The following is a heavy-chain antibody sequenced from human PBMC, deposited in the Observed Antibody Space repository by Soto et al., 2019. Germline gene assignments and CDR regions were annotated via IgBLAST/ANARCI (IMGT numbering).Heavy chain of an antibody. D-gene: IGHD6-13*01. V-gene: IGHV1-69*06. Sequence: SVKVSCKASGGTFSSYAISWVRQAPGQGLEWMGGIIPIFGTANYAQKFQGRVTITADKSTSTAYMELSSLRSEDTAVYYCARAMGDSSSWYFHWFDPWGQGTLVTVSS. CDR2: IIPIFGTA. CDR1: GGTFSSYA. CDR3: ARAMGDSSSWYFHWFDP. J-gene: IGHJ5*02.